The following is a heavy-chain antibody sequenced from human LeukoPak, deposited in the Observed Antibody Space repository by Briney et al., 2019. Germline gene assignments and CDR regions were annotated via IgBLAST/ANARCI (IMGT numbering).Heavy chain of an antibody. CDR2: ISGSGGST. CDR3: AKGQWLVREYYFDY. J-gene: IGHJ4*02. D-gene: IGHD6-19*01. CDR1: GFTVSNTY. Sequence: GGSLRLSCAASGFTVSNTYMSWVRQAPGKGLEWVSAISGSGGSTYYADSVKGRFTISRDNSKNTLYLQMNSLRAEDTAVYYCAKGQWLVREYYFDYWGQGTLVTVSS. V-gene: IGHV3-23*01.